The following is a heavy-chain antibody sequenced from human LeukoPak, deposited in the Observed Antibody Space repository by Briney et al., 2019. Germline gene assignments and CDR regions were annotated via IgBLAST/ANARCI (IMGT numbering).Heavy chain of an antibody. CDR1: GFIFDDYL. D-gene: IGHD3-22*01. V-gene: IGHV3-43*01. CDR3: AKARGLIGGAFDI. Sequence: GGSLRLSCAASGFIFDDYLIHWVRQRPGKGLEWVSLISWDGGVTYHADSVKGRFTISRDNSKNSLYLQMNSLRTEDTALYYCAKARGLIGGAFDIWGQGTMVTVSS. J-gene: IGHJ3*02. CDR2: ISWDGGVT.